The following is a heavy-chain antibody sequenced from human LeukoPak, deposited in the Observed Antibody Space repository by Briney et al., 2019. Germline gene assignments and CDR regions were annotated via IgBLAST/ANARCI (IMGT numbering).Heavy chain of an antibody. CDR2: ISGSGGTT. J-gene: IGHJ4*02. D-gene: IGHD3-22*01. Sequence: GGSLTLSCEASGFTFSNYAMSWVRQAPGKGLDWVSVISGSGGTTYYADSVKGRFTISRDNSKNTLYLQMNSLRAEDTAAYYCARRDYYVRGGYDWFYFDHLGEGAHVTVSS. V-gene: IGHV3-23*01. CDR1: GFTFSNYA. CDR3: ARRDYYVRGGYDWFYFDH.